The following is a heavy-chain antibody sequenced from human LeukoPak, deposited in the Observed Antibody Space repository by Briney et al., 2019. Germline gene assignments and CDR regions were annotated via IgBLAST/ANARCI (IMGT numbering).Heavy chain of an antibody. V-gene: IGHV4-34*01. CDR3: ARRGFQLVYDY. J-gene: IGHJ4*02. D-gene: IGHD2-2*02. Sequence: SETLSLTCAVYGGSFSGYYWSWIRQPPGKGLEWIGNIYYNGRTYYSPSLKSQGTISVDTSNNQFSLKLSSVTAADTAVYYCARRGFQLVYDYWGQGILVTVSS. CDR1: GGSFSGYY. CDR2: IYYNGRT.